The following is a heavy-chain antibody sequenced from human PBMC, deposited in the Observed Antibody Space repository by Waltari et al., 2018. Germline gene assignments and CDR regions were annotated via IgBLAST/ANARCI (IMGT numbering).Heavy chain of an antibody. Sequence: EVQLVESGGGLIQPGGSLRLSCAASGLTVSSNYMRWVRPAQGTGLGWVSVIYSDGSTYYADAVKGRFTIAGDNSKNTLYLQMNGLIAEDTAVYYCARGWSVPEGVIPQFDYWGQGTLVTVSS. V-gene: IGHV3-53*01. D-gene: IGHD3-10*01. J-gene: IGHJ4*02. CDR2: IYSDGST. CDR3: ARGWSVPEGVIPQFDY. CDR1: GLTVSSNY.